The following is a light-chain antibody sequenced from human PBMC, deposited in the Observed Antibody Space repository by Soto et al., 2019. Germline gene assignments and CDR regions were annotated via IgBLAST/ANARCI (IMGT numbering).Light chain of an antibody. CDR1: QSVRSN. CDR2: GAS. V-gene: IGKV3-15*01. CDR3: QQYNNWPPIT. Sequence: DIVLTQSPATLSLSPGERATLSCRASQSVRSNLAWYQQKPGQAPRLLIYGASTRATGIPARFSGSGSGTEITLTISSLQSEDFAVYYCQQYNNWPPITFGQGARLEIK. J-gene: IGKJ5*01.